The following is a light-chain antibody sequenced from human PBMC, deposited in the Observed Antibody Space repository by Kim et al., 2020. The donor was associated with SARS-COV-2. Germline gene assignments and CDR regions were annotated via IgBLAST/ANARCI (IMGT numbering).Light chain of an antibody. CDR2: VAS. CDR1: QSISSW. J-gene: IGKJ1*01. CDR3: QQYNSYSPET. V-gene: IGKV1-5*01. Sequence: DIQMTQSPSTLSASVGDRVTITCRASQSISSWLAWYQQKPGKAPKLLIYVASSLESGVPSRFSGSGSGTEFTLTISSLQPDDFATYYCQQYNSYSPETFGQGTKVDIK.